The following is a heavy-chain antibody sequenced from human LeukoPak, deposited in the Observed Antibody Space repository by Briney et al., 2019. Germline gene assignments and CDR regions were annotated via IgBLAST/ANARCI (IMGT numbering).Heavy chain of an antibody. CDR2: ICHSGST. Sequence: SETLSLTCVVFGGSVSSDCWSWMRQPPGKGLEWIGNICHSGSTHYNPSLKSRVTISKDTSNYHFSLSLNSVTAADTAVYYCVILGEGQTPFDYWGQGTLVTVSS. CDR3: VILGEGQTPFDY. CDR1: GGSVSSDC. D-gene: IGHD2-15*01. V-gene: IGHV4-4*09. J-gene: IGHJ4*02.